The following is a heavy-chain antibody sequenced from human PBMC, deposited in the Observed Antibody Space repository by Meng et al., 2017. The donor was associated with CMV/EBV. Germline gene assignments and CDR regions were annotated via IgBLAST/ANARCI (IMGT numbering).Heavy chain of an antibody. V-gene: IGHV3-7*01. CDR1: GFTFSSYW. D-gene: IGHD1-1*01. Sequence: GESLKISCAASGFTFSSYWMSWVRQAPGKGLEWVANIKQDGSEKYYVDSVKGRFTISRDNAKNSLYLQMNSLRAEDTAVNYCASAMGSYKDYYYYGMDVWGQGTTVTVSS. CDR3: ASAMGSYKDYYYYGMDV. J-gene: IGHJ6*02. CDR2: IKQDGSEK.